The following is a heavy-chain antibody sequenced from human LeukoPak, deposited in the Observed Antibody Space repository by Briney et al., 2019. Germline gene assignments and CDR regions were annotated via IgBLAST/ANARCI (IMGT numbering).Heavy chain of an antibody. CDR3: ARDLLVTGYFDY. V-gene: IGHV4-59*01. Sequence: SETLSLTCTVSGGSISSYYWSWIRQPPGKGLEWIGYIYYSGSTNYNPSLKSRVTISVDTSKNQFSLKLSSVTAADTAVYYCARDLLVTGYFDYWGQGTLVTGSS. J-gene: IGHJ4*02. CDR1: GGSISSYY. CDR2: IYYSGST. D-gene: IGHD5-18*01.